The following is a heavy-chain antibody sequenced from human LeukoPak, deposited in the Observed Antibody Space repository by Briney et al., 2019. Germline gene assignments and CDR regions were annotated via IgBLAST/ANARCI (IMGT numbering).Heavy chain of an antibody. CDR2: INPKSGGT. CDR3: ARGYYYDSSGSTFDF. J-gene: IGHJ4*02. V-gene: IGHV1-2*02. CDR1: GYTFTDYY. D-gene: IGHD3-22*01. Sequence: ASVKVSCKASGYTFTDYYMHWVRQAPGQGLEWMGWINPKSGGTNYAQKFQGRVTMTRDTSISTAYMELSRLRSDDTAVYYCARGYYYDSSGSTFDFWGQGTLITVSS.